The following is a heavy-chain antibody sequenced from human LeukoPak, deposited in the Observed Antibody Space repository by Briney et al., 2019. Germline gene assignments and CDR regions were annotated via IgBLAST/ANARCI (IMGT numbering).Heavy chain of an antibody. V-gene: IGHV4-59*08. D-gene: IGHD3-9*01. Sequence: SETLSLTCTVSGGSISSYYWSWIRQPPGKGLEWIGYIYYSGSTNYNPSLKSRVTISVDTSKNQFSLKLSSVTAADTAVYYCARRHYDILTGYSDAFDIWGQGTMVTASS. J-gene: IGHJ3*02. CDR2: IYYSGST. CDR3: ARRHYDILTGYSDAFDI. CDR1: GGSISSYY.